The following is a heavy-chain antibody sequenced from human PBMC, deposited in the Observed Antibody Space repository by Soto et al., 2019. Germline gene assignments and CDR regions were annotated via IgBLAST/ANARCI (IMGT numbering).Heavy chain of an antibody. Sequence: QVQLQQWGAGLLKPSETLSLTCAVYGGSFSGYYWSWIRQPPGKGLEWIGEINHSGSTHYNPSLKSRVTISVDTSKNQFSLKLSSVTAADTAVYYCARMEGGSGWYVGYWGQGTLVTVSS. J-gene: IGHJ4*02. D-gene: IGHD6-19*01. CDR2: INHSGST. V-gene: IGHV4-34*01. CDR3: ARMEGGSGWYVGY. CDR1: GGSFSGYY.